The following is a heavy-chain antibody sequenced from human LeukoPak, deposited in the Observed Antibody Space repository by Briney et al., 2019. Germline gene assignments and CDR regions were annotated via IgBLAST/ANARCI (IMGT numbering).Heavy chain of an antibody. CDR1: GFTFSSYA. CDR2: IKQDGSEK. J-gene: IGHJ4*02. CDR3: ARESITRGPFGY. Sequence: GGSLRLSCAASGFTFSSYAMSWVRQAPGKGLEWVANIKQDGSEKYYVDSVKGRFTISRDNAKNSLYLQMNSLRAEDTAVYYCARESITRGPFGYWGQGTLVTVSS. V-gene: IGHV3-7*01. D-gene: IGHD6-6*01.